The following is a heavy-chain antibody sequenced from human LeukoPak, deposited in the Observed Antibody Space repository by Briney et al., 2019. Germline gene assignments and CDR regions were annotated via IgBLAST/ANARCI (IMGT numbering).Heavy chain of an antibody. CDR1: GFTFTGYY. CDR3: ARPWMLHYYQNYMDF. Sequence: ASVKVSCKTSGFTFTGYYMHWVRQAPGQGLEWMGWINLNSGDTEVAQKFQGRVTMTRDTSISTAYMELSRLRSDDTALYYCARPWMLHYYQNYMDFWGQGTTVTVSS. CDR2: INLNSGDT. J-gene: IGHJ6*03. V-gene: IGHV1-2*02. D-gene: IGHD2-8*01.